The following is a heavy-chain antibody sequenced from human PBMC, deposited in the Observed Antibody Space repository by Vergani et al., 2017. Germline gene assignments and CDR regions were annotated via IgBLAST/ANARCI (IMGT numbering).Heavy chain of an antibody. D-gene: IGHD4-17*01. V-gene: IGHV4-59*01. Sequence: QVQLQESGPGLVKPSETLSLTCTVSGGSISSYYWSWIRQPPGKGLGWIGYIYYSGSTNYNPSLKSRVTISVDTSKNQFSLKLSSVTAADKAVYYCARESGNYGDYDDAFDIWGQGRMVTVSS. CDR3: ARESGNYGDYDDAFDI. CDR2: IYYSGST. J-gene: IGHJ3*02. CDR1: GGSISSYY.